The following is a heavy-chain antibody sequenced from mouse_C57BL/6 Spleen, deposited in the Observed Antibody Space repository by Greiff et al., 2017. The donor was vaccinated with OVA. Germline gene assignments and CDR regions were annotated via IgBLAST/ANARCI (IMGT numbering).Heavy chain of an antibody. CDR3: ARSYDGYYGDY. Sequence: VQLQQSGAELVRPGTSVKVSCKASGYAFTNYLIEWVKQRPGQGLEWIGVINPGSGGTNYNEKFKGKATLTADKSSSTAYMQLSSLTSEYSAVYFCARSYDGYYGDYWGQGTTLTVSS. CDR1: GYAFTNYL. V-gene: IGHV1-54*01. CDR2: INPGSGGT. J-gene: IGHJ2*01. D-gene: IGHD2-3*01.